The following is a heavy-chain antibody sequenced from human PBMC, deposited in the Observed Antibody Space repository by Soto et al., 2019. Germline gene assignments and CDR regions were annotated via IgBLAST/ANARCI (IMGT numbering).Heavy chain of an antibody. D-gene: IGHD3-9*01. CDR2: IYYSGST. CDR1: GGSISSSSYY. V-gene: IGHV4-39*01. J-gene: IGHJ5*02. Sequence: SETLSLTCTVSGGSISSSSYYWGWIRQPPGKGLEWIGSIYYSGSTYYNPSLKSRVTISVDTSKNQFSLKLSSVTAADTAVYYCAKANYDILTGYYNDGCWFDPWGQGTLVTVSS. CDR3: AKANYDILTGYYNDGCWFDP.